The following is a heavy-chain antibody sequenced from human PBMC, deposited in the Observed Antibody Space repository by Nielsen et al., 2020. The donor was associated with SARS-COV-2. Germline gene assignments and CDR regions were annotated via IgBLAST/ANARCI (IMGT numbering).Heavy chain of an antibody. J-gene: IGHJ2*01. D-gene: IGHD6-19*01. V-gene: IGHV3-20*01. Sequence: GESLKISCAASGLTFSTYSIMWVRQAPGKGLEWVSGINWNGGSTGYADSVKGRFTISRDNAKNSLYLQMNSLRAEDTALYHCATEAVADDWYFDLWGRGTLVTVSS. CDR1: GLTFSTYS. CDR2: INWNGGST. CDR3: ATEAVADDWYFDL.